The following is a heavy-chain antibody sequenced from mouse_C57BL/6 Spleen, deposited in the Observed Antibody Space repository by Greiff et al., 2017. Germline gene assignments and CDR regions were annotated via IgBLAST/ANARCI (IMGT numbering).Heavy chain of an antibody. D-gene: IGHD1-1*01. V-gene: IGHV1-20*01. CDR2: INPYNGDT. J-gene: IGHJ2*01. CDR3: AREGVVLRYFDY. CDR1: GYSFTGYF. Sequence: VQLKESGPELVKPGDSVKISCKASGYSFTGYFMNWVMQSHGKSLEWIGRINPYNGDTFYNQKFKGKATLTVDKSSSTAHMELRSLTSEDSAVYYCAREGVVLRYFDYWGQGTTLTVSS.